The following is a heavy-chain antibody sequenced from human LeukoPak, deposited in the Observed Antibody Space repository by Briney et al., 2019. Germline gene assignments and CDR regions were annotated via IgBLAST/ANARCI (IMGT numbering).Heavy chain of an antibody. V-gene: IGHV4-34*01. Sequence: SETLSLTCAVYGGSFSGYYWSWIRQPPGKGLEWIGEINHSGSTNYNPSLKSRVTISVDTSKNQFSLKLSSVTAADTAVYYCAKANRGYYYDSSGSTIFDYWGQGTLGTVSS. J-gene: IGHJ4*02. CDR2: INHSGST. CDR3: AKANRGYYYDSSGSTIFDY. CDR1: GGSFSGYY. D-gene: IGHD3-22*01.